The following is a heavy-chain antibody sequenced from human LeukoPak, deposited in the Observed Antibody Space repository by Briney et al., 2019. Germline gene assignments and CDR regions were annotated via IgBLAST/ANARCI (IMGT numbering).Heavy chain of an antibody. Sequence: ASVKVSCKASGYTFTSYYMHWVRQAPGQGLEWMGIINPSGGSTSYAQKFQGRVTMTRDTSISTAYMELSRLRSDDTAVYYCARGNYYDSSGYYPEAFDIWGQGTMVTVSS. D-gene: IGHD3-22*01. V-gene: IGHV1-46*01. CDR2: INPSGGST. CDR3: ARGNYYDSSGYYPEAFDI. CDR1: GYTFTSYY. J-gene: IGHJ3*02.